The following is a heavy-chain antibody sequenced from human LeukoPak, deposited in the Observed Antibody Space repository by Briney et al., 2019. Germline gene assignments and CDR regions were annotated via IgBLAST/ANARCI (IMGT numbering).Heavy chain of an antibody. CDR1: GGTFSSYA. V-gene: IGHV1-69*13. CDR3: AIDSSGYPHYFDY. Sequence: SVKVSCKASGGTFSSYAISWVRQAPGQGLEWMGGIIPIFGTANYAQKFQGRVTITADESTSTAYMELSSLRSEDTAVYYCAIDSSGYPHYFDYWGQGTLVTVSS. D-gene: IGHD3-22*01. CDR2: IIPIFGTA. J-gene: IGHJ4*02.